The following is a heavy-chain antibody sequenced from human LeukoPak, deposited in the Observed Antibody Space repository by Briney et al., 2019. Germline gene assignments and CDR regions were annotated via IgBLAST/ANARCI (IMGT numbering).Heavy chain of an antibody. D-gene: IGHD6-13*01. Sequence: TSETLSLTCTVSGGSISSYYWSWIRQPPGKGLEWIGYIYYSGSTNYNPSLKSRVTISVDTSKNQFSLKLSSVTAADTAVYYCARHSGYSSSWSIPFYYYYGMDVWGRGTTVTVSS. CDR1: GGSISSYY. V-gene: IGHV4-59*01. CDR2: IYYSGST. CDR3: ARHSGYSSSWSIPFYYYYGMDV. J-gene: IGHJ6*02.